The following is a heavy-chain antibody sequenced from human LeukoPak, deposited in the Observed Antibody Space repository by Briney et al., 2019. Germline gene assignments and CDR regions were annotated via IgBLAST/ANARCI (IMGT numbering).Heavy chain of an antibody. J-gene: IGHJ5*02. V-gene: IGHV1-69*01. Sequence: SVKVSCKASGGTFSSYGISWVRQAPGQGLEWMGGIIPIFGTANYAQKYQCRVKITADESKSTAYMELSSLRSEDTAVYYCARNRDGYNYFWFDPWGQGTLVTVSS. D-gene: IGHD5-24*01. CDR3: ARNRDGYNYFWFDP. CDR2: IIPIFGTA. CDR1: GGTFSSYG.